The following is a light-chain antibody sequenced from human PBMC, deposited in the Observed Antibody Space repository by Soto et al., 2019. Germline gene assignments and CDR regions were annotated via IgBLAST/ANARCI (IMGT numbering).Light chain of an antibody. J-gene: IGLJ1*01. CDR1: SSDVGSYDY. V-gene: IGLV2-23*01. CDR3: CSYAGSGTYV. CDR2: EAS. Sequence: QSVLTQPPSASGSPGQSVTISYTGTSSDVGSYDYVSWYQQHPGKAPTLMIFEASKRPSGVPNRFSGSRSGNTASLTISGLQAEDEANYYCCSYAGSGTYVFGIGTKVTVL.